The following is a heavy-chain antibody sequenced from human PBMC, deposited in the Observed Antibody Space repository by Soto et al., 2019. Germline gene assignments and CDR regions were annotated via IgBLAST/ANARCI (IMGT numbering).Heavy chain of an antibody. Sequence: GGSLRLSCAASGFTFSVYAMGWVRQAPAKGLEWVSTISSSGGSTSYADSVKGRFTISRDNSKNTLYLQMDSLRAEDTAVYYCATTDSSAYYSGYWGQGTQVTVSS. V-gene: IGHV3-23*01. D-gene: IGHD3-22*01. CDR2: ISSSGGST. J-gene: IGHJ4*02. CDR3: ATTDSSAYYSGY. CDR1: GFTFSVYA.